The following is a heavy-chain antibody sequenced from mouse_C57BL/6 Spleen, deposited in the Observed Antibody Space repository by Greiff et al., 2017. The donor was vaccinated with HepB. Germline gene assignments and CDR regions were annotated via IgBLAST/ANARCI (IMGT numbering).Heavy chain of an antibody. CDR2: INPNNGGT. D-gene: IGHD2-4*01. CDR1: GYTFTDYN. V-gene: IGHV1-22*01. Sequence: EVKLVESGPELVKPGASVKMSCKASGYTFTDYNMHWVKQSHGKSLEWIGYINPNNGGTSYNQKFKGKATLTVYKSSSTAYMELRSLTSEDSAVYYCARWDYDGNYWGQGTTLTVSS. CDR3: ARWDYDGNY. J-gene: IGHJ2*01.